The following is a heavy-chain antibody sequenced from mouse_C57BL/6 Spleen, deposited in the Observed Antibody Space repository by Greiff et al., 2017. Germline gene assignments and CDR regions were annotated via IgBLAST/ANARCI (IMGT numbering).Heavy chain of an antibody. CDR1: GYSITSGYD. CDR3: ASADYGSSFDY. J-gene: IGHJ2*01. D-gene: IGHD1-1*01. CDR2: ISYSGST. V-gene: IGHV3-1*01. Sequence: EVQLQESGPGMVKPSQSLSLTCTVTGYSITSGYDWHWIRHFPGNKLEWMGYISYSGSTNYNPSLKSRISITHDTSKNHFFLKLNSVTTEDTATYYCASADYGSSFDYWGQGTTLTVSS.